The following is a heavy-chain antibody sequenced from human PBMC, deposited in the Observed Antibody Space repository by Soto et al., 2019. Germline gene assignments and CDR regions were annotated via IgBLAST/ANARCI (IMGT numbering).Heavy chain of an antibody. CDR1: GGSISSGAYY. V-gene: IGHV4-31*03. CDR3: ARDTPRGYSYGSFGY. J-gene: IGHJ4*02. CDR2: IYYSGST. D-gene: IGHD5-18*01. Sequence: SETLSLTCTVSGGSISSGAYYWSWIPQHPGKGLEWIGYIYYSGSTYYNPSLKSRVTISVDTSKNQFSLKLSSVTAADTAVYYCARDTPRGYSYGSFGYWGQGTLVTVSS.